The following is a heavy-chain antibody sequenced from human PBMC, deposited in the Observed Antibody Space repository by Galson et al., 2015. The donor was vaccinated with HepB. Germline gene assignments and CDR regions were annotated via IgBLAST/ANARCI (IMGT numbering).Heavy chain of an antibody. J-gene: IGHJ5*01. CDR1: GDSISTNY. V-gene: IGHV4-4*07. CDR3: SRGIGSSESNWFDS. Sequence: SETLSLTCTVSGDSISTNYWTWIRQPAGKGPEWIGRVYGGGSTDYNTSLKGRVTISIDTSKNQFSLSLSSVTAADTAVYYCSRGIGSSESNWFDSWGRETLVTVSS. D-gene: IGHD3-10*01. CDR2: VYGGGST.